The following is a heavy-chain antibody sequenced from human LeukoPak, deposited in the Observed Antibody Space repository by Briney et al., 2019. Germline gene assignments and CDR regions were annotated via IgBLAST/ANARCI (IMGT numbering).Heavy chain of an antibody. J-gene: IGHJ6*03. D-gene: IGHD6-6*01. CDR1: GFTFSSYD. V-gene: IGHV3-13*01. CDR3: ARGPAARPGTHYYYYMDV. CDR2: IGTAGDT. Sequence: GGSLRLSCAASGFTFSSYDMHWVRQATGKGLEWVSAIGTAGDTYYPGSVKGRFTISRENAKNSLYLQMNSLRAGDTAVYYCARGPAARPGTHYYYYMDVWGKGTTVTVSS.